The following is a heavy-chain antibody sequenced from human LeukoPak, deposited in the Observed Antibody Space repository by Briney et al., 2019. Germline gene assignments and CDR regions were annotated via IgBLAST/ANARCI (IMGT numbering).Heavy chain of an antibody. V-gene: IGHV3-74*01. CDR2: INSDGSST. CDR3: ARGTVWSHCHFDY. CDR1: GFTFSSYW. J-gene: IGHJ4*02. Sequence: GGSLRLSCAASGFTFSSYWMHWVRQAPGKGLVCVSRINSDGSSTSYADSVKGRFTISRDNAKNTLYLQMNSLRAEDTAVYYCARGTVWSHCHFDYWGQGTLVTVSS. D-gene: IGHD2-8*01.